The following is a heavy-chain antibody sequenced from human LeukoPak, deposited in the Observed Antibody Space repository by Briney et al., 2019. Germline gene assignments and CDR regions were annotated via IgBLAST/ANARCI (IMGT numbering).Heavy chain of an antibody. CDR2: IYTSGST. CDR1: GGSISSYY. V-gene: IGHV4-4*07. J-gene: IGHJ6*03. CDR3: ARVLTPVLVLIRGARVGYYFSYMDI. Sequence: SSETLSLTCTVSGGSISSYYWSWIRQPAGKGLEWIGRIYTSGSTNYNPSLKSRVTMSVDTSKNQFSLKLSSVTAADTAGHHCARVLTPVLVLIRGARVGYYFSYMDIWGRGTTVTMSS. D-gene: IGHD3-10*01.